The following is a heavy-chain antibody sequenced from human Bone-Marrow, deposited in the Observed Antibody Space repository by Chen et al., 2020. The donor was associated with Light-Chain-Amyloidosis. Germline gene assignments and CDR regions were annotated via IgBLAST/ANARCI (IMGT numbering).Heavy chain of an antibody. Sequence: HLVESGGGLVQPGGSLRLSCAGSGFSFSDYSMNWVRQAPGKGLEWLSYINRSGRSINYADSVKGRITISRDNGKNSLYLQMNSLRAEDTATYYCAREGVGDTDAFDIWGQGTMIIVSP. D-gene: IGHD1-26*01. V-gene: IGHV3-48*01. CDR1: GFSFSDYS. CDR2: INRSGRSI. J-gene: IGHJ3*02. CDR3: AREGVGDTDAFDI.